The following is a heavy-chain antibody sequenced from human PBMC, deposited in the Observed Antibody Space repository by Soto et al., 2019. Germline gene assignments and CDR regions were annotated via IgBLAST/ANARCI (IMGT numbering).Heavy chain of an antibody. CDR2: IYYSGST. J-gene: IGHJ4*02. CDR3: ARDDYYDSSGYDY. V-gene: IGHV4-31*03. Sequence: SETLSLTCTVSGGSIGSGGYYWSWIRQHPGKGLEWIGCIYYSGSTYYNPSLKSRVTISVDTSKNQFSLKLSSVTAADTAVYYCARDDYYDSSGYDYWGQGTLVTVSS. CDR1: GGSIGSGGYY. D-gene: IGHD3-22*01.